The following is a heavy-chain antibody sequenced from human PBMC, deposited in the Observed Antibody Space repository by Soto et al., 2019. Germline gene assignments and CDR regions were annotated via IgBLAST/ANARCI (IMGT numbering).Heavy chain of an antibody. J-gene: IGHJ6*02. CDR2: IYSGGST. CDR1: GFTVSSNY. Sequence: EVQLVESGGGLVQPGGSLRLSCAASGFTVSSNYMSWVRQAPGKGLEWVSVIYSGGSTYYADSVKGRFTISRDNSKNTLELQMNSLGDEDTAVYYCARDRIPTGMDVWGQGTTVTVSS. V-gene: IGHV3-66*01. CDR3: ARDRIPTGMDV.